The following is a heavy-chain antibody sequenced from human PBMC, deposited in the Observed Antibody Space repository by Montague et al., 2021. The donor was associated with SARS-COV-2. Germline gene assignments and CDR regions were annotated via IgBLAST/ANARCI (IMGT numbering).Heavy chain of an antibody. CDR1: GGSISSSSYY. Sequence: SETLSLTCTVSGGSISSSSYYWGWIRQPPGKGLEWIGSIHYSGSTYYEPSLKSRVTISLDTSKNQFSLKLNSVTAADTAVYYCSRGDFGVVIIPYYYYYMDVWGKGTTVTVSS. CDR3: SRGDFGVVIIPYYYYYMDV. CDR2: IHYSGST. V-gene: IGHV4-39*01. J-gene: IGHJ6*03. D-gene: IGHD3-3*01.